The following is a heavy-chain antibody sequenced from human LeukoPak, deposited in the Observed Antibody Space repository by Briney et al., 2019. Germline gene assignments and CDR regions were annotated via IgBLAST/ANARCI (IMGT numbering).Heavy chain of an antibody. D-gene: IGHD1-1*01. CDR3: AKDPPGHDKYYFDY. CDR2: INAGNGNT. J-gene: IGHJ4*02. Sequence: GASVKVSCKASGYTFTNYAIHWVRQAPGQRLEWMGWINAGNGNTKYSQKFQGRVTITRDTSASTAYMELSSLRSEDTAVYYCAKDPPGHDKYYFDYWGQGTLVTVSS. V-gene: IGHV1-3*01. CDR1: GYTFTNYA.